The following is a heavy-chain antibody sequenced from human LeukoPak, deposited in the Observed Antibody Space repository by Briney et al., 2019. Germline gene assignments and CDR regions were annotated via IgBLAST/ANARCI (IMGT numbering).Heavy chain of an antibody. CDR1: GFTFSFYT. Sequence: GGSLRLSCAASGFTFSFYTMNWVRQAPGKGLEWVSSITEDSSYIYYADSVKGRFTISRDNAKNSLYLQMNSLRAEDTAVYCCGGSGSRYDTSWFDPWGQGTLVTVSS. V-gene: IGHV3-21*01. CDR2: ITEDSSYI. CDR3: GGSGSRYDTSWFDP. D-gene: IGHD1-26*01. J-gene: IGHJ5*02.